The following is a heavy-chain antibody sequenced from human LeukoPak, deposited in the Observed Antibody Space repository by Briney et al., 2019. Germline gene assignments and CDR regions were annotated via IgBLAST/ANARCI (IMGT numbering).Heavy chain of an antibody. J-gene: IGHJ4*02. CDR2: INAGNGNT. V-gene: IGHV1-3*01. D-gene: IGHD2-15*01. CDR1: GYTFTSYA. CDR3: ARMRGYCSGGSCYFDY. Sequence: GASVKVSCKASGYTFTSYAMHWVRQAPGQRLEWMGWINAGNGNTKYSQKFQGRVTITRDTSASTVYMELSSLRSEDTAVYYCARMRGYCSGGSCYFDYWGQGTLVTVSS.